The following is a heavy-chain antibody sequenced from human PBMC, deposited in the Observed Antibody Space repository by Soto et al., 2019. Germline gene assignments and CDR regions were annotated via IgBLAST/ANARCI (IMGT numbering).Heavy chain of an antibody. CDR1: GGSISSSSYY. Sequence: SETLSLTCTVSGGSISSSSYYWGWIRQPPGKGLEWIGSIYYSGSTYYNPSLKGRVTISVDTSKNQFSLKLSSVTAADTAVYYCASGGSGWWEADYWGQGTLVTVSS. CDR3: ASGGSGWWEADY. V-gene: IGHV4-39*01. CDR2: IYYSGST. D-gene: IGHD6-19*01. J-gene: IGHJ4*02.